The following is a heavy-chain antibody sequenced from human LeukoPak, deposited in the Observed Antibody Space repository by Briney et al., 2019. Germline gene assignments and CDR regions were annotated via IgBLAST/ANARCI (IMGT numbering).Heavy chain of an antibody. CDR2: MNPNSGNT. V-gene: IGHV1-8*03. CDR1: GYTFTAHD. Sequence: ASVKVSCKASGYTFTAHDINWLRQATEQGLEWMGWMNPNSGNTGYAQKFQGRVTITRNTSTSTAYMELSSLRSEDTAVYYCARRRGWASFDYWGQGTLVTVSS. J-gene: IGHJ4*02. D-gene: IGHD6-19*01. CDR3: ARRRGWASFDY.